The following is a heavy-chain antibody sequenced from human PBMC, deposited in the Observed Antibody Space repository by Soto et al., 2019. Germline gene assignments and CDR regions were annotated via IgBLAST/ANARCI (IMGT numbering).Heavy chain of an antibody. D-gene: IGHD3-3*02. Sequence: ASVKVSCKASGYTFTSYDINWVRQATGQGLEWMGWMNPNSGNTGYAQKFQGRVTMTRNTSISTAHMELSSLRSEDTAVYYSASGSWHFWRGYLYYFDYWGQGTLVTLSS. J-gene: IGHJ4*02. CDR3: ASGSWHFWRGYLYYFDY. V-gene: IGHV1-8*01. CDR1: GYTFTSYD. CDR2: MNPNSGNT.